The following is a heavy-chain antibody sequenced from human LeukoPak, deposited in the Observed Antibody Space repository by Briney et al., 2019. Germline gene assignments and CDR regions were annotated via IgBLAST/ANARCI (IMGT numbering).Heavy chain of an antibody. D-gene: IGHD6-13*01. CDR2: INPNTGGT. Sequence: ASVKVSCKASGYTFTGYYMHWVRQAPGQGLEWMGRINPNTGGTNYAQRSQGRVTMTRDTSISTAYMELSRLRSDDTAVYYCARLQRSSTSLQWGQGTLVTVSS. CDR1: GYTFTGYY. CDR3: ARLQRSSTSLQ. J-gene: IGHJ4*02. V-gene: IGHV1-2*06.